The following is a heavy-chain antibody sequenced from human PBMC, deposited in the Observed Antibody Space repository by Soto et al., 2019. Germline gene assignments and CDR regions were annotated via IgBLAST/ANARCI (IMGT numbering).Heavy chain of an antibody. CDR3: ARGGWMTTGLEY. Sequence: PSETLSLTCAVYGGSFSGYYWSWIRQPPGKGLEWIGEINHSGSTNYNPSLKSRVTISVDTSKNQFSLKLSSVTAADTAVYYCARGGWMTTGLEYWGQGTLVTVS. D-gene: IGHD5-12*01. CDR1: GGSFSGYY. V-gene: IGHV4-34*01. J-gene: IGHJ4*02. CDR2: INHSGST.